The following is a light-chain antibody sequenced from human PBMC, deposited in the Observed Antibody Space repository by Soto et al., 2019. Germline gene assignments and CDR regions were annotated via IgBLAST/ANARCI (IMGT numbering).Light chain of an antibody. V-gene: IGKV2-24*01. CDR3: LQYGVPLWT. Sequence: DIVMTQTPLSSPVTLGQPASISCRSSQSLVHSDGNTYLSWLQQRPGQPPRLLIYKISNRFSGVPDRFSGSGAGTDFTLTISRLEPEDFAVYYCLQYGVPLWTFGQGTTVEIK. CDR2: KIS. J-gene: IGKJ1*01. CDR1: QSLVHSDGNTY.